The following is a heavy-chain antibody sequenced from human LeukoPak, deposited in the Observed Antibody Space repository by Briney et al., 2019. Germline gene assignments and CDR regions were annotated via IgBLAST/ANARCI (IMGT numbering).Heavy chain of an antibody. J-gene: IGHJ2*01. D-gene: IGHD4-11*01. CDR2: IYHSGST. CDR1: GGSISSGGYY. CDR3: ARDPDYSNYWYFDL. V-gene: IGHV4-30-2*01. Sequence: SETLSLTCTVSGGSISSGGYYWSWIRQPPGKGLEWIGYIYHSGSTYYNPSLKSRVTISVDRSKNQFSLKLSSVTAADTAVYYCARDPDYSNYWYFDLWGRGPLVTVSS.